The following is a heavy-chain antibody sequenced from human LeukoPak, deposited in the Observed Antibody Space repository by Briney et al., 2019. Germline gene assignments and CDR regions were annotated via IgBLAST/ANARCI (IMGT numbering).Heavy chain of an antibody. CDR3: ARDQAAAGDAFDI. D-gene: IGHD6-13*01. V-gene: IGHV4-59*12. CDR2: IDHTGST. Sequence: PSETLSLTCSVSGDSISIYYWSWIRQPPGKGLEWIGYIDHTGSTNYNPSLKSRVTISVDKSKNQFSLKLSSVTAADTAVYYCARDQAAAGDAFDIWGQGTMVTVSS. J-gene: IGHJ3*02. CDR1: GDSISIYY.